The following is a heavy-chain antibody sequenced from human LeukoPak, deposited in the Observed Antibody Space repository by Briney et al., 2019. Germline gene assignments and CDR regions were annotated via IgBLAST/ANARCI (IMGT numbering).Heavy chain of an antibody. CDR3: ARDRYYYDSSGLTRFDP. D-gene: IGHD3-22*01. J-gene: IGHJ5*02. CDR1: GGSFSGYY. CDR2: INHSGST. Sequence: SETLSLTCAVYGGSFSGYYWSWIRQPPGKGLEWIGEINHSGSTNYNPSLKSRVTISVDTSKNQFSLKLSSVTAADTAVYYCARDRYYYDSSGLTRFDPWGQGTLVTVSS. V-gene: IGHV4-34*01.